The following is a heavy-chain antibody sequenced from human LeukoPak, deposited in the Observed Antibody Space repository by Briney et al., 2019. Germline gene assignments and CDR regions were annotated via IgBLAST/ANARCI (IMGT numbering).Heavy chain of an antibody. V-gene: IGHV3-74*01. CDR1: GFTFSSYW. J-gene: IGHJ5*02. CDR2: INSDGSST. Sequence: PGGSLRLSCAASGFTFSSYWMLWVRQAPGKGLVWVSRINSDGSSTSYADSVKGRFTISRDNAKNTLYLQMNSLRAEGTAVYYCARWAAEEGNWNYGFDPWGQGTLVTVSS. CDR3: ARWAAEEGNWNYGFDP. D-gene: IGHD1-7*01.